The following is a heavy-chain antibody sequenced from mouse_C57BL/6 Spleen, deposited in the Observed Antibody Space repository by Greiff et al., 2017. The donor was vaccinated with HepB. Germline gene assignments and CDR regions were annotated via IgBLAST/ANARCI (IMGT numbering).Heavy chain of an antibody. Sequence: EVQLKESGGGLVKPGGSLKLSCAASGFTFSDYGMHWVRQAPEKGLEWVAYIRSGSSTFYYADTVKGRCPISRDKDKNTMFLQMTRLRSEDTDMSYCARSDYGSSFPMDYWGQGTSVTVSS. CDR1: GFTFSDYG. J-gene: IGHJ4*01. V-gene: IGHV5-17*01. CDR2: IRSGSSTF. D-gene: IGHD1-1*01. CDR3: ARSDYGSSFPMDY.